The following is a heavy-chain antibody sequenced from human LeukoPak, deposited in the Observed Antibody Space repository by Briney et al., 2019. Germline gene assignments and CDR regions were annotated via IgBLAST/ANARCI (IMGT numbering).Heavy chain of an antibody. D-gene: IGHD2-2*01. Sequence: GASVKVSCKASGYTFTDYYMHWVRQAPGQGFEWMGRINPNDGDTNYAQKFQGRVTMTRDTSISTAHIEVSRLRSDDTAVYYCARANFLYCSSTTCLFDYWGQGTLVTVSS. V-gene: IGHV1-2*06. CDR2: INPNDGDT. CDR1: GYTFTDYY. J-gene: IGHJ4*02. CDR3: ARANFLYCSSTTCLFDY.